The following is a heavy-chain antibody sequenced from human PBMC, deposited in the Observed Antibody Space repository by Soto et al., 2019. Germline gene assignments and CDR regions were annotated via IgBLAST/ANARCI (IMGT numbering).Heavy chain of an antibody. Sequence: EVQLLESGGGLVQPGGSLRLSCAASGFTFSSYAMSWVRQAPGKGLEWVSAISGSGGSTYYADSVKGRFTISRDNSKNTMYLQMNSLRAEDTAVYYCAKNRQPGIAVLVDLWGRGTLVTVSS. CDR3: AKNRQPGIAVLVDL. CDR2: ISGSGGST. J-gene: IGHJ2*01. V-gene: IGHV3-23*01. D-gene: IGHD6-19*01. CDR1: GFTFSSYA.